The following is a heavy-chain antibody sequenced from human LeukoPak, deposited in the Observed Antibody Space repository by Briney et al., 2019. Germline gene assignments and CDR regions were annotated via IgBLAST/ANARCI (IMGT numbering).Heavy chain of an antibody. D-gene: IGHD6-19*01. V-gene: IGHV6-1*01. J-gene: IGHJ6*02. Sequence: SQTLLLTCAISGDSVSSNSAAWNWIRQSPSRGLEWLGRTYYRSKWYNDYAVSVKSRITINPDTSKNQFSLQLNSVTPEDTAVYYCARDPDLSSGWYGNYGMDVWGQGTTVTVSS. CDR3: ARDPDLSSGWYGNYGMDV. CDR2: TYYRSKWYN. CDR1: GDSVSSNSAA.